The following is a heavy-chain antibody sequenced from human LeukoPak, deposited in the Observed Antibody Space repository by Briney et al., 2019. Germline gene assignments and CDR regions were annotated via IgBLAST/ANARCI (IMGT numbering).Heavy chain of an antibody. Sequence: GGSLRLSCAASGFTFSSYDMNWVRQAPGKGLEWVSSISGSATSIYYADSVKGRFTISRDNAKNSLYLQMTSLRAEDTAVYYCARDLIHRSGEADYWGQGTLVTVSS. CDR1: GFTFSSYD. CDR2: ISGSATSI. D-gene: IGHD3-22*01. V-gene: IGHV3-48*03. J-gene: IGHJ4*02. CDR3: ARDLIHRSGEADY.